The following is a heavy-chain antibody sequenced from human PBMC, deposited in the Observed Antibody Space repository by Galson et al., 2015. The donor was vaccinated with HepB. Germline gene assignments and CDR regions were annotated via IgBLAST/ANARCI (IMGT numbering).Heavy chain of an antibody. D-gene: IGHD6-19*01. CDR2: ISYDGSKK. CDR1: GFTFSRYA. V-gene: IGHV3-30-3*01. J-gene: IGHJ6*02. CDR3: ARVVVSAVAGRDYYYGMDV. Sequence: SLRLSCAASGFTFSRYAMHWVRQAPGKGLEWVAVISYDGSKKYYTKSVKGRLTISRDNSKNTLYLQMNSLRGEDTAVYYCARVVVSAVAGRDYYYGMDVWGHGTTVTVSS.